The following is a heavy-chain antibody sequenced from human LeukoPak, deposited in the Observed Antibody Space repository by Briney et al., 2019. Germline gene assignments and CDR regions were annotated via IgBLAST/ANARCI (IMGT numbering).Heavy chain of an antibody. D-gene: IGHD3-3*01. CDR2: INHSGST. Sequence: GSLRLSCAASGFTFSSYSINWVRQAPGKGLEWIGEINHSGSTNYNPSLKSRVTISVDTSKDQFSLKLSSVSAADTAVYYCARGYYDFWSGYSSFDYWGQGTLVTVSS. CDR3: ARGYYDFWSGYSSFDY. J-gene: IGHJ4*02. CDR1: GFTFSSYS. V-gene: IGHV4-34*01.